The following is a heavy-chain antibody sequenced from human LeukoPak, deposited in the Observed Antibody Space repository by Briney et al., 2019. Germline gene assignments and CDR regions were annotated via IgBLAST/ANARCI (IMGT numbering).Heavy chain of an antibody. D-gene: IGHD4-17*01. Sequence: ASVKVSCKASGYTFPSYFMHWVRQAPGQGLEWMGIINPTGGSTAYAQKFQGRVTMTRDTSTSTVYMELSSLRSEDTAVYYCARDGLMDYGDYSWFDPWGQGTLVTVSS. CDR1: GYTFPSYF. CDR3: ARDGLMDYGDYSWFDP. V-gene: IGHV1-46*01. CDR2: INPTGGST. J-gene: IGHJ5*02.